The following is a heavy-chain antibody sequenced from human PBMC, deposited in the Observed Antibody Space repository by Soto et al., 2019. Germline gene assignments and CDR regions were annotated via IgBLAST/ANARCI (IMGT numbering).Heavy chain of an antibody. CDR2: IYYSGST. CDR3: ARQYVSSGYSSGWYSEFDY. J-gene: IGHJ4*02. D-gene: IGHD6-19*01. Sequence: SETLSLTCTVSGGSISSSSYYWGWIRQPPGKGLEWIGSIYYSGSTYYNPSLKSRVTISVDTSKNQFSLKLSSVTAADTAVYYCARQYVSSGYSSGWYSEFDYWGQGTPVTVSS. V-gene: IGHV4-39*01. CDR1: GGSISSSSYY.